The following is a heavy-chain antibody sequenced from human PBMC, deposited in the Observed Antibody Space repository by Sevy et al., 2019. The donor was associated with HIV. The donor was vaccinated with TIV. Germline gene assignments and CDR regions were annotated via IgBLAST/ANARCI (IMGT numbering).Heavy chain of an antibody. Sequence: GGSLRLSCAASGFTFSSFAISWVRQAPGKGLEWVSDISGSGGGKKYADSVKGRFTVSRDNALNTVFLQMNNLRGEDTGLYYCAKEFYRGSYLEDWGQGTLVTVSS. CDR2: ISGSGGGK. CDR3: AKEFYRGSYLED. J-gene: IGHJ4*02. CDR1: GFTFSSFA. V-gene: IGHV3-23*01. D-gene: IGHD3-10*01.